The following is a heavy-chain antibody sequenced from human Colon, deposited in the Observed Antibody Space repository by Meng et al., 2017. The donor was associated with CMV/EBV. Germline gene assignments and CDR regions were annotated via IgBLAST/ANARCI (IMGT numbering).Heavy chain of an antibody. CDR1: GFSLSTYT. Sequence: GESLKISCAVSGFSLSTYTMSWVRQAPGKGLEWVSSISGTSTYIYYADSVKGRFTISRDNAKSSLFLQMNSLRAEDTAVYYCARGYSSSWSHEYFFDYWGQGTLVTVSS. CDR2: ISGTSTYI. CDR3: ARGYSSSWSHEYFFDY. V-gene: IGHV3-21*01. J-gene: IGHJ4*02. D-gene: IGHD6-13*01.